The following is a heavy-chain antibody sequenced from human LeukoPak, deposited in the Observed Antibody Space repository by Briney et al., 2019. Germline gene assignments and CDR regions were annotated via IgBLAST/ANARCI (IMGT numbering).Heavy chain of an antibody. J-gene: IGHJ4*02. CDR2: ISNSGIT. D-gene: IGHD4-17*01. V-gene: IGHV4-59*01. CDR3: AIASVTTAVRFDS. Sequence: PSETLSLTCTASGGSICSYYWNWIRQPPGQGLEWIGYISNSGITKYNPSLKSRVTISLETSKNQFSLRLTSVTAADTGAYYCAIASVTTAVRFDSWGQGTQVAVSS. CDR1: GGSICSYY.